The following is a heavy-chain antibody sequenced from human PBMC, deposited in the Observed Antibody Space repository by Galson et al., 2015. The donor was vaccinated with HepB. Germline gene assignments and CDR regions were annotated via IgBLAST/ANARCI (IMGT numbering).Heavy chain of an antibody. CDR2: ISSSSSYT. V-gene: IGHV3-11*06. Sequence: SLRLSCAASGFTFSDYYMSWIRQAPGKGLEWVSYISSSSSYTNYADSVKGRFTISRDNAKNPLYLQMNSLRAEDTAVYYCARESRDGYNYHYYYGMDVWGQGTTVTVSS. CDR1: GFTFSDYY. J-gene: IGHJ6*02. CDR3: ARESRDGYNYHYYYGMDV. D-gene: IGHD5-24*01.